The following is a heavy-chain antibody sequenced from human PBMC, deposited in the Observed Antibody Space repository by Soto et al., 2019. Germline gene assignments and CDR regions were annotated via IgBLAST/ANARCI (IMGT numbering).Heavy chain of an antibody. D-gene: IGHD3-16*02. CDR2: ISGSGGST. J-gene: IGHJ3*02. CDR1: GFTFSSYA. Sequence: EVQLLESGGGLVQPGGSLRLSCAASGFTFSSYAMSWVRQAPGKGLEWVSAISGSGGSTYYADSVKGRFTISRDNSKHTLYLQMNSLRAEDTAVYYYANHPDLVWWSYRSAAFDIWGQGTMVTVSS. V-gene: IGHV3-23*01. CDR3: ANHPDLVWWSYRSAAFDI.